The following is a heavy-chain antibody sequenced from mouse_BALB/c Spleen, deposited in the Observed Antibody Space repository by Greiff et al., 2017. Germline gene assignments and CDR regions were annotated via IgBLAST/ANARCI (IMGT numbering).Heavy chain of an antibody. CDR2: ISYSGST. J-gene: IGHJ2*01. Sequence: VQLKESGPGLVKPSQSLSLTCTVTGYSITSDYAWNWIRQFPGNKLEWMGYISYSGSTSYNPSLKSRISITRDTSKNQFFLQLNSVTTEDTATYYCARLFITTVVAYYFDYWGQGTTLTVSS. V-gene: IGHV3-2*02. D-gene: IGHD1-1*01. CDR3: ARLFITTVVAYYFDY. CDR1: GYSITSDYA.